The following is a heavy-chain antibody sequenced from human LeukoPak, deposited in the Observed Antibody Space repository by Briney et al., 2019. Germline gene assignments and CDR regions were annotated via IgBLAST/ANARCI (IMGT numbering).Heavy chain of an antibody. V-gene: IGHV4-61*02. D-gene: IGHD3-16*02. CDR2: IYTSGST. CDR1: GGSISSGSYY. CDR3: ARDYPFDAFDI. J-gene: IGHJ3*02. Sequence: SETLSLTCTVSGGSISSGSYYWSWIRQPAGKGLEWIGRIYTSGSTYYNPSLKSRVTISVDTSKNQFSLKLSSVTAADTAVYYCARDYPFDAFDIWGQGTMVTVSS.